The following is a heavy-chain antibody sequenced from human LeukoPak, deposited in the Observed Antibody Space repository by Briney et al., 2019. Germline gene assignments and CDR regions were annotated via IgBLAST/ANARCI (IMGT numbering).Heavy chain of an antibody. Sequence: GGSLRLSCVASGFTFSSYGMDWVRQAPGKGLEWVSYISASRSSISYSDSVKGRFTISRDNAKNSLYLQMSSLRVEDTAVYYCTRDPRHFDSCGQGTLVTVSS. D-gene: IGHD6-6*01. J-gene: IGHJ5*01. CDR2: ISASRSSI. CDR3: TRDPRHFDS. CDR1: GFTFSSYG. V-gene: IGHV3-48*04.